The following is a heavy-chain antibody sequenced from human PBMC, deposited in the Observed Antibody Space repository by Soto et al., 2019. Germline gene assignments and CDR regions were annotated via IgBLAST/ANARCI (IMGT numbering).Heavy chain of an antibody. CDR1: GYTFTSYG. CDR3: ARGADFWSGYRWFDP. D-gene: IGHD3-3*01. V-gene: IGHV1-18*01. J-gene: IGHJ5*02. Sequence: QVQLVQSGAEVKKPGASVMLSCEASGYTFTSYGISWVRQAPGQGLEWMGWISAYSGKTNYAQKLQGRVTMTTDTSTSTDYMELRSLRYDDTAVYYCARGADFWSGYRWFDPWGQGTLVTVSS. CDR2: ISAYSGKT.